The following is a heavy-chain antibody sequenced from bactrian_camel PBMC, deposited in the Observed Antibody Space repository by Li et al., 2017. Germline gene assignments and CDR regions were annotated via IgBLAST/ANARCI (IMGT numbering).Heavy chain of an antibody. D-gene: IGHD3*01. J-gene: IGHJ6*01. CDR1: GYSYC. CDR2: IYTLDDST. V-gene: IGHV3S54*01. Sequence: HVQLVESGGGSVQAGGSLRLACAASGYSYCMGWFRQAPGKQREGVATIYTLDDSTYYADSVKGRFTISQDTAKNMLYLQMNSLKPEDTSMYYCAAARALLGRCPPSWNPANFAYWGLGTQVTVS. CDR3: AAARALLGRCPPSWNPANFAY.